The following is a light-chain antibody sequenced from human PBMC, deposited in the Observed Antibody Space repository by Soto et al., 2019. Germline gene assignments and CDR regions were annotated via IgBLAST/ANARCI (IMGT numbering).Light chain of an antibody. CDR2: SNN. Sequence: QSVLTQPPSASGTPGQRVTISCSGSSSNIGSNTVNWYQQLPGTAPKLLIYSNNQQPSGVPDRFSGSKSGTSASLAISGLQSEDEADYYCAAWDDSLNGPLFGGGTKVTVL. CDR1: SSNIGSNT. CDR3: AAWDDSLNGPL. V-gene: IGLV1-44*01. J-gene: IGLJ2*01.